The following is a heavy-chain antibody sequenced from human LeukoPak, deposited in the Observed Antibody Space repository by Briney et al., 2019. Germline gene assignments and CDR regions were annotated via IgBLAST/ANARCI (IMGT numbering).Heavy chain of an antibody. D-gene: IGHD3-10*01. CDR1: GSTFNPYG. CDR2: IRSYNGNT. Sequence: ASVKVSCKASGSTFNPYGISWVRQAPGQGLEWMGWIRSYNGNTNYAQNVQGRLTMTTDTSTSTAYMELTSLTSDDTAVYYCARLHPYASGMEDGFDIWGQGTLVTVSS. CDR3: ARLHPYASGMEDGFDI. V-gene: IGHV1-18*01. J-gene: IGHJ3*02.